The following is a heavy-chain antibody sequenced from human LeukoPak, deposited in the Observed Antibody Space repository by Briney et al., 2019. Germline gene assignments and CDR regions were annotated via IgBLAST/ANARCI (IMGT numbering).Heavy chain of an antibody. J-gene: IGHJ5*02. CDR2: ISAYNGNT. CDR1: GYTFTSYY. V-gene: IGHV1-18*04. Sequence: ASVKVSCKASGYTFTSYYMHWVRQAPGQGLEWMGWISAYNGNTNYAQKLQGRVTMTTDTSTSTAYMELRSLRSDDTAVYYCARARNQLLGFDPWGQGTLVTVSS. CDR3: ARARNQLLGFDP. D-gene: IGHD2-2*01.